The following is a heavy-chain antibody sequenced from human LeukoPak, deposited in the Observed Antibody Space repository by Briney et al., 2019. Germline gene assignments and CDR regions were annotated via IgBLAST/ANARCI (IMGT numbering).Heavy chain of an antibody. CDR1: GGSISSSSYY. CDR3: ARVVDSIVGAQYYFDY. CDR2: INYSGST. V-gene: IGHV4-39*07. J-gene: IGHJ4*02. D-gene: IGHD1-26*01. Sequence: SETLSLTCTVSGGSISSSSYYWGWIRQPPGKGLEWIGSINYSGSTYHNPSLKSRVTISVDTSKNQFSLKLSSVTAADTAVYYCARVVDSIVGAQYYFDYWGQGTLVTVSS.